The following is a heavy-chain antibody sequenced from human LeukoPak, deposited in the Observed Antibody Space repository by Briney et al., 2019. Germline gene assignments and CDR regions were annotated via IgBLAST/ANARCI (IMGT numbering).Heavy chain of an antibody. CDR2: IYYSGST. J-gene: IGHJ4*02. V-gene: IGHV4-39*07. CDR3: ARGSSWYYFDY. D-gene: IGHD6-13*01. Sequence: SETLSLTCTVSGDSISSSSYYWGWIRQPPGKGLEWIGSIYYSGSTYYNPSLKSRVTISVDTSKNQFSLKLSSVTAADTAVYYCARGSSWYYFDYWGQGTLVTVSS. CDR1: GDSISSSSYY.